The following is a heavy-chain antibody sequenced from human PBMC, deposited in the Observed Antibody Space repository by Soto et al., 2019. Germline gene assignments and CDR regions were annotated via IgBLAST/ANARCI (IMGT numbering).Heavy chain of an antibody. CDR1: GDSISSGDYY. CDR2: SHVSGGT. J-gene: IGHJ5*02. CDR3: ARVGPWVPYYYDSSPYTFENWFDP. V-gene: IGHV4-30-4*01. D-gene: IGHD3-22*01. Sequence: SETLSLTCSVSGDSISSGDYYWSWIRLPPGQGLEWIAYSHVSGGTYYNPSLKSRVSTSVDTSKNQFSLHLDYMTAADTAVYYCARVGPWVPYYYDSSPYTFENWFDPWGQGTLVTVSS.